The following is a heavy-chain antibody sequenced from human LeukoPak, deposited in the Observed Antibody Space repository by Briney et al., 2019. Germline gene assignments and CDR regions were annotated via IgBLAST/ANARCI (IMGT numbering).Heavy chain of an antibody. J-gene: IGHJ5*02. Sequence: SETLSLTCAVSGVSLTDYYWSWIRQSPGKGLEWIGEVSPDGYDKYNPSLKSRDSISVDRSDNQLSLRLSSVTAADTAIYYCARIRCVSGPEICYNHWAQGSLVTVSS. CDR1: GVSLTDYY. D-gene: IGHD2-8*01. V-gene: IGHV4-34*01. CDR3: ARIRCVSGPEICYNH. CDR2: VSPDGYD.